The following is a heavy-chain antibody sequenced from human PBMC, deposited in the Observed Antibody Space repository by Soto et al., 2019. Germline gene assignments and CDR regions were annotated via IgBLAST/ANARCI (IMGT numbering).Heavy chain of an antibody. V-gene: IGHV3-33*05. CDR3: ARWVTTGGLDD. D-gene: IGHD2-21*02. CDR1: GFTFRSYV. CDR2: TSYDGSNN. Sequence: QVQLVESGGGVVQPGTSLRLSCVGSGFTFRSYVIHLVRQAPGKRLEWVALTSYDGSNNFYGDSVKGRFAISRHNSRNKVELKMDSLRVEDTDLFCCARWVTTGGLDDRGQGTLVSVSS. J-gene: IGHJ4*02.